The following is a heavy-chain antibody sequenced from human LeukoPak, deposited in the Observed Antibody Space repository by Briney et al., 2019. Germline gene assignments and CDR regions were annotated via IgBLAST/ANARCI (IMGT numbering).Heavy chain of an antibody. D-gene: IGHD2/OR15-2a*01. CDR1: GYTFTSYG. CDR3: ARLSISYSPRDY. V-gene: IGHV1-69*05. J-gene: IGHJ4*02. CDR2: IIPIFGTA. Sequence: SVKVFCKASGYTFTSYGISWVRQAPGQGLEWMGGIIPIFGTANYAQKFQGRVTITTDESTSTAYMELSSLRSEDTAVYYCARLSISYSPRDYWGQGTLVTVSS.